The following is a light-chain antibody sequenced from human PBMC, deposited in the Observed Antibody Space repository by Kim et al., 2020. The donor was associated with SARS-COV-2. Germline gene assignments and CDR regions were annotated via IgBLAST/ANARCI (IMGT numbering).Light chain of an antibody. CDR1: TGAVTSGHD. V-gene: IGLV7-46*01. J-gene: IGLJ3*02. CDR2: HTS. CDR3: LLSYSGALV. Sequence: PVGTVTLSCGASTGAVTSGHDPCWFQQKPGQAPRTLIYHTSNKQSLTPAWFSGSLVGGKAALTLSGAQHEGEAEYYCLLSYSGALVFGGGTKLTVL.